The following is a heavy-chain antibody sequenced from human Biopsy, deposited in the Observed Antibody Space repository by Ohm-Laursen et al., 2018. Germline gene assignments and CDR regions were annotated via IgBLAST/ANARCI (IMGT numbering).Heavy chain of an antibody. CDR2: IYYSGST. CDR1: GGSISSDY. Sequence: TLSLTCAVSGGSISSDYWSWIRQTPGKGREWIGYIYYSGSTNYNPSLKSRVTISVDTSKNQFSLRLNSVTAADTAVYYCARATNSTGWPYYYFYGMDVWGQGTTVTVSS. D-gene: IGHD2/OR15-2a*01. CDR3: ARATNSTGWPYYYFYGMDV. V-gene: IGHV4-59*01. J-gene: IGHJ6*02.